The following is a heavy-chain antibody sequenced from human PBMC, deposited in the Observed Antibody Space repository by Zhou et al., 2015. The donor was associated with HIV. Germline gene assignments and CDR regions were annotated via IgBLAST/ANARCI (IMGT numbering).Heavy chain of an antibody. Sequence: QVQLVQSGAEVKKPGASVKVSCKASGYTFTGYYMHWVRQAPGQGLEWMGWINPNSGGTNYAQKFQGRVTMTRDTSISTAYMELSRLRSDDTAVYYCARDLIVVVSPGWFDPWGQGTLVTVSS. V-gene: IGHV1-2*02. CDR2: INPNSGGT. CDR3: ARDLIVVVSPGWFDP. D-gene: IGHD3-22*01. CDR1: GYTFTGYY. J-gene: IGHJ5*02.